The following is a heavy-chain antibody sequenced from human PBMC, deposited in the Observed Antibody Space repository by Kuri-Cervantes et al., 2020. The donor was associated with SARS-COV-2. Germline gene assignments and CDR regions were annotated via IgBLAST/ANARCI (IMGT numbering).Heavy chain of an antibody. V-gene: IGHV2-5*02. J-gene: IGHJ5*02. CDR3: ARTQYYDFWSAQPNWFDP. CDR1: GFSLSTSGVG. Sequence: SGPTLVKPTQTLTLTCTFSGFSLSTSGVGVGWIRQPPGKALEWLALIYWDDDKRYSPSLKSRLTITKDTSKNQVVLTMTNMDPVDTATYYCARTQYYDFWSAQPNWFDPWGQGTLVTVSS. D-gene: IGHD3-3*01. CDR2: IYWDDDK.